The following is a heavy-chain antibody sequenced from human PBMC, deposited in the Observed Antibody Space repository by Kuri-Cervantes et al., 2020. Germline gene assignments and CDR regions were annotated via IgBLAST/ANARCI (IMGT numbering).Heavy chain of an antibody. V-gene: IGHV3-23*01. D-gene: IGHD1/OR15-1a*01. CDR2: ISGSGGST. J-gene: IGHJ6*03. CDR3: AREHSPNNYHMDL. CDR1: GFTFSSYA. Sequence: GESLKISCAASGFTFSSYAMSWVRQAPGKGLEWVSAISGSGGSTYYADSVKGRFTISRDNSKNTLYLQMNNLRPEDAAVYYCAREHSPNNYHMDLWGKGTTVTVSS.